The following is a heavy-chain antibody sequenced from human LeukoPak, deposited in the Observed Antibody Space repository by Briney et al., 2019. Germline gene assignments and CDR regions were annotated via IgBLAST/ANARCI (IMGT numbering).Heavy chain of an antibody. V-gene: IGHV3-21*01. Sequence: PGGSLRLSCAASGFTFSSYSMNWVRQAPGKGLEWVSSISSSSSYIYYADSVKGRFTISRDNAKNSLYLQMNSLRAEDTAVYYCARVFNWNSRGGHYFDYWGQGTLVTVSS. CDR3: ARVFNWNSRGGHYFDY. D-gene: IGHD1-7*01. CDR1: GFTFSSYS. CDR2: ISSSSSYI. J-gene: IGHJ4*02.